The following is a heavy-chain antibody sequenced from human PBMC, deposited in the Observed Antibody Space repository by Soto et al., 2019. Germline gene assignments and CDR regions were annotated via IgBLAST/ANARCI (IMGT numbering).Heavy chain of an antibody. CDR3: GRGCDVQYGMDV. J-gene: IGHJ6*02. V-gene: IGHV3-33*01. CDR1: GFTFSSYG. Sequence: PGGSLRLSCAASGFTFSSYGMHWVRQAPGKGLEWVAVIWYDGSNKYYADSVKGRFTISRDNSKNTLYLQMNSLRAEDTAVYCCGRGCDVQYGMDVWGQGTTVTVSS. CDR2: IWYDGSNK. D-gene: IGHD2-21*02.